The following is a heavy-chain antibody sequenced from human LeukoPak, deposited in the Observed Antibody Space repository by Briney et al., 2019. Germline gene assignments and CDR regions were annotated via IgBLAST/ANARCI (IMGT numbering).Heavy chain of an antibody. CDR2: INGDGSTT. Sequence: PGGSLRLSCAASGLNLRIYWMHWVRQAPGKGLVWVSGINGDGSTTNYADSVKGRFTISRDNAKNTLYMQMNSLRVEDTAVYYCARGWSYYFEYWGQGTLVTVSS. J-gene: IGHJ4*02. V-gene: IGHV3-74*01. CDR3: ARGWSYYFEY. D-gene: IGHD1-26*01. CDR1: GLNLRIYW.